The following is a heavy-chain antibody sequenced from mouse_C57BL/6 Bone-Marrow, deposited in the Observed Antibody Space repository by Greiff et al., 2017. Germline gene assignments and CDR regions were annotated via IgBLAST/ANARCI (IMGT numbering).Heavy chain of an antibody. D-gene: IGHD2-2*01. V-gene: IGHV1-55*01. CDR2: IYPGSGST. CDR3: ARWLPLSAMDY. Sequence: VQLQQSGAELVKPGASVKMSCTASGYTFTSYWITWVKQRPGQGLEWIGDIYPGSGSTNYNEKFKSKATLTVDTSSSTAYMQLSSLTSEDSAVYYCARWLPLSAMDYWGQGTSVTVSS. CDR1: GYTFTSYW. J-gene: IGHJ4*01.